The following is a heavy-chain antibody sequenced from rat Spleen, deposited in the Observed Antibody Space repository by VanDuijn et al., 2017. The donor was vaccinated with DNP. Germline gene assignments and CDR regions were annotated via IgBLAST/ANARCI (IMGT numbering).Heavy chain of an antibody. CDR2: IIYDGSST. Sequence: EVQLVESGGGSVQPGRSMKLSCAASGFTFSNSDIAWVRQAPKKGLEWVATIIYDGSSTYYGASVKGRFTTSRENAKNTLYLQMNSLRSEDTATYYCARGDILRSFDYWGQGVMVTVSS. CDR1: GFTFSNSD. V-gene: IGHV5-22*01. J-gene: IGHJ2*01. CDR3: ARGDILRSFDY. D-gene: IGHD1-6*01.